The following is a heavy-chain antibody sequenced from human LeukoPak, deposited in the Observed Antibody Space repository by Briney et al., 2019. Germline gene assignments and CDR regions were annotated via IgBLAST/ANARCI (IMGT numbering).Heavy chain of an antibody. V-gene: IGHV3-7*03. CDR3: ARSIPYGTTWYGRSDY. CDR1: GFPFSSYS. Sequence: PGGYLRLSCAASGFPFSSYSMTWVRQAPGKGLEWLANIKPDGTTKFYVDSVKGRFTISRDNALNSLYLQMNSLRAEDTAIYYCARSIPYGTTWYGRSDYWGQGTLVTVSS. J-gene: IGHJ4*02. CDR2: IKPDGTTK. D-gene: IGHD6-13*01.